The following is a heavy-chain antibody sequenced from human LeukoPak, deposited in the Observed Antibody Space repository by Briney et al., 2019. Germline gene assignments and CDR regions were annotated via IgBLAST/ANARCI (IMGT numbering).Heavy chain of an antibody. D-gene: IGHD3-22*01. CDR1: GGSFSGYY. V-gene: IGHV4-59*12. CDR2: IYYSGST. J-gene: IGHJ3*02. Sequence: PSETLSLTCAVYGGSFSGYYWSWIRQPPGKGLEWIGYIYYSGSTNYNPSLKSRVTTSVDTSKNQFSLKLNSVTAADTAVYYCAREHNYYDSSGYSDAFDIWGQGTMVTVSS. CDR3: AREHNYYDSSGYSDAFDI.